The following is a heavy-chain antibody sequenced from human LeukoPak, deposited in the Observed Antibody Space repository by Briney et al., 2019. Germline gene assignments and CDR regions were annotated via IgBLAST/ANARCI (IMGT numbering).Heavy chain of an antibody. CDR2: ISSTGRT. CDR1: GGSISSDTYF. D-gene: IGHD2-2*01. V-gene: IGHV4-61*02. CDR3: AIHYTEDIVVGPAASPETRNNWFDP. J-gene: IGHJ5*02. Sequence: SETLSLTCTVSGGSISSDTYFWSWIRQPAGTGLEWIGRISSTGRTDYNPSLTSRVTISVDTSKNQFSMKLSSVTAADTAVYYCAIHYTEDIVVGPAASPETRNNWFDPWGQGTLVTVSS.